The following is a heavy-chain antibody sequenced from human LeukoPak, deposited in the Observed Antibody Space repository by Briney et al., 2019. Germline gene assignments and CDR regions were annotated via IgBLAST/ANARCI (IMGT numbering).Heavy chain of an antibody. J-gene: IGHJ4*02. CDR3: ARFEGYYDSSGYFFSSGFDY. V-gene: IGHV1-18*01. D-gene: IGHD3-22*01. CDR2: ISAYNGNT. Sequence: EASVKVSCKASGYTFTGYGISWVRQAPGQGLEWMGWISAYNGNTNYAQKLQGRVTMTTDTSTSTAYMELRSLRSDDTAVYYCARFEGYYDSSGYFFSSGFDYWGQGTLVTVSS. CDR1: GYTFTGYG.